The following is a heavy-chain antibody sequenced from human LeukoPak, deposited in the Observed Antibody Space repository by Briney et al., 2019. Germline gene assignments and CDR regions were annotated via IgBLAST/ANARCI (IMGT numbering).Heavy chain of an antibody. CDR3: AKDLSSGVYTYYFDY. CDR2: ISDSGGST. J-gene: IGHJ4*02. CDR1: GFTFSSYA. D-gene: IGHD6-6*01. Sequence: PGGSLRLSCAASGFTFSSYAMSWVRQAPGKGLEWVSAISDSGGSTYYADSVKGRFTISRDNSKNTLFLQMNSLRAEDTAVYYCAKDLSSGVYTYYFDYWGQGTLVTVSS. V-gene: IGHV3-23*01.